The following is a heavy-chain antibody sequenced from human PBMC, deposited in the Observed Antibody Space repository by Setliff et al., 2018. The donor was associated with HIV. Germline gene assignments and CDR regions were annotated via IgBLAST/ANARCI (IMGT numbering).Heavy chain of an antibody. D-gene: IGHD3-22*01. V-gene: IGHV4-34*01. Sequence: SETLSLTCAVHGGPLTDHYWNWIRQSPGKGLEWIAEVHHTGYLNYNPSLKSRVTISRDPSTKQFSLKMTSMTAADTAVYWCAREDSSYHYFDSWGQGMLVTVS. CDR1: GGPLTDHY. CDR3: AREDSSYHYFDS. J-gene: IGHJ4*02. CDR2: VHHTGYL.